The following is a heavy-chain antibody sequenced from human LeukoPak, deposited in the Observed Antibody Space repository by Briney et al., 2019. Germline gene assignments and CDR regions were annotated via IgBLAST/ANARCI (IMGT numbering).Heavy chain of an antibody. Sequence: GESPKISCKGSGYSFTSYWISWVRQMPGKGLEWMGRIDPSDSYTNYSPSFQGHVTISADKSISTAYLQWSSLKASDTATYYCARHPGWLVPDYWGQGTLVTVSS. D-gene: IGHD6-19*01. V-gene: IGHV5-10-1*01. CDR3: ARHPGWLVPDY. CDR1: GYSFTSYW. CDR2: IDPSDSYT. J-gene: IGHJ4*02.